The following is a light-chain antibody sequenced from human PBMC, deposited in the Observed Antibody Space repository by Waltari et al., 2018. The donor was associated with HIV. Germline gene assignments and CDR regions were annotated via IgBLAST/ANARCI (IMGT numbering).Light chain of an antibody. CDR2: KDT. V-gene: IGLV3-25*03. Sequence: SYDLTQPPSMSVSPGQTARTSCSGEGVPTQYTFWYQQKSGQAPTLVIFKDTERPSGVPERYSGSISGTTVTLIISEVQAEDEADYYCQSTDNSGNVWVFGGGTKLTVL. CDR3: QSTDNSGNVWV. J-gene: IGLJ3*02. CDR1: GVPTQY.